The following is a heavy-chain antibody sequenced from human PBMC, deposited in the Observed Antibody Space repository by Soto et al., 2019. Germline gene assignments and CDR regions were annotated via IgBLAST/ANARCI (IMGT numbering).Heavy chain of an antibody. V-gene: IGHV3-74*01. CDR1: GFTLSSHW. Sequence: GGSLRLSCAASGFTLSSHWMHWVRQAPGKGLVWVSRINSDGSTTTYADSVKGRFTISRDNAKNTLYLQMNSLRAEDTAVYYCARVPILGYCNGASCYQPNWFDPWGQGT. CDR3: ARVPILGYCNGASCYQPNWFDP. CDR2: INSDGSTT. D-gene: IGHD2-15*01. J-gene: IGHJ5*02.